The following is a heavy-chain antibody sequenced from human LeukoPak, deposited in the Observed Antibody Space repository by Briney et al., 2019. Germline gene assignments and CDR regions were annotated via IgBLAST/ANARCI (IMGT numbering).Heavy chain of an antibody. Sequence: SETLSLTCTVSGGSISTYYWSWIRQPPGKGLEWIGYVYYSGGTNYNPSLKSRVTMSVDTSRNQFSLKLRSVTAADTAVYYCARDPSGSFFNWFDPWGQGTLVTVSS. CDR2: VYYSGGT. CDR3: ARDPSGSFFNWFDP. J-gene: IGHJ5*02. V-gene: IGHV4-59*01. D-gene: IGHD1-26*01. CDR1: GGSISTYY.